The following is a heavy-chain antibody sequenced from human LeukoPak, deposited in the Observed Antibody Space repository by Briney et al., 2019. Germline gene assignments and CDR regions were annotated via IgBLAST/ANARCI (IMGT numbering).Heavy chain of an antibody. V-gene: IGHV3-23*01. CDR1: GGSFSGYY. J-gene: IGHJ4*02. Sequence: ETLSLTCAVYGGSFSGYYWSWVRQPPGKGLEWVSAISGSGGSTYYADSVKGRFTISRDNSKNTLYLQMNSLRAEDTAVYYCARDYYGSGSYFWVQRPIDSWGQGTLVTVSS. D-gene: IGHD3-10*01. CDR3: ARDYYGSGSYFWVQRPIDS. CDR2: ISGSGGST.